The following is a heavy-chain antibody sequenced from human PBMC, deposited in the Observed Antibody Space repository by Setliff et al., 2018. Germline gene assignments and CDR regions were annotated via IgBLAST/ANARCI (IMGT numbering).Heavy chain of an antibody. CDR3: ARDKYTYGYFDWIDP. D-gene: IGHD5-18*01. Sequence: PSETLSLTCTVSGGSISSSSYYWGWIRQPPGKGLEWIGSIYYSGSTYYIPSLKSRVTISVDTSQNQFSLKLSSVTAADTAVYYCARDKYTYGYFDWIDPWGQGNLVTVSS. CDR2: IYYSGST. J-gene: IGHJ5*02. V-gene: IGHV4-39*07. CDR1: GGSISSSSYY.